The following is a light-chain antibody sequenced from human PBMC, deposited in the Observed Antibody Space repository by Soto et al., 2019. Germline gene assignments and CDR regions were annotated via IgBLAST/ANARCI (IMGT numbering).Light chain of an antibody. Sequence: QSVLTQTPSASGTPGQRVTISCSGSSSNNGKNTVNWYQQFPGTAPKLLIHSDTQRPSGVPDRFSGSKSGTSASLAISGLQSEDEADYYCAAWDDSLEGWVFGGGTKLTVL. J-gene: IGLJ3*02. CDR3: AAWDDSLEGWV. CDR1: SSNNGKNT. CDR2: SDT. V-gene: IGLV1-44*01.